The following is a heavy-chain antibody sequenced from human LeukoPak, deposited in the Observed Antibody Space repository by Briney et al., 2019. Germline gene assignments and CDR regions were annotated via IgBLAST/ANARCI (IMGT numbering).Heavy chain of an antibody. D-gene: IGHD6-19*01. CDR1: GFTFSSYG. J-gene: IGHJ4*02. V-gene: IGHV3-23*01. Sequence: GGTLRLSCAASGFTFSSYGMSWVRQAPGKGLEWVSAISGSGGSTYYADSVKGRFTISRDNSKNTLYLQMNSLRAEDTAVYYCARILSSAWGELGYWGQGTLVTVSS. CDR2: ISGSGGST. CDR3: ARILSSAWGELGY.